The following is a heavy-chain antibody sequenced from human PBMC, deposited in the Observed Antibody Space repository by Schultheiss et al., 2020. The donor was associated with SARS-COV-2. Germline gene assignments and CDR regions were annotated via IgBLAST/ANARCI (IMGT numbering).Heavy chain of an antibody. Sequence: GGSLRLSCAASGFTFSSYAMHWVRQAPGKGLEWVAVISYDGSYKYYADSVKGRFTISRDNSKNTLYLQMNSLRAEDTAVYYCAMMQQLVHDYWGQGTLVTVSS. V-gene: IGHV3-30*07. D-gene: IGHD6-13*01. CDR3: AMMQQLVHDY. J-gene: IGHJ4*02. CDR1: GFTFSSYA. CDR2: ISYDGSYK.